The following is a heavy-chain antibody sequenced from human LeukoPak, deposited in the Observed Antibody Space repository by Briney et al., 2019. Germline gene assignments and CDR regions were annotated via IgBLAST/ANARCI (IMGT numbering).Heavy chain of an antibody. J-gene: IGHJ4*02. CDR3: ARHPHCSGGTCYQEFDY. V-gene: IGHV5-51*01. CDR1: GYSFTSYW. Sequence: RGSLKISCKGSGYSFTSYWIGWVRQMPGKGLEWMGIIYPGDSDTRYSPSFQGQVTISADKSISTAYLQWSSLKASDTAMYYCARHPHCSGGTCYQEFDYRGQGTLVTVSS. CDR2: IYPGDSDT. D-gene: IGHD2-15*01.